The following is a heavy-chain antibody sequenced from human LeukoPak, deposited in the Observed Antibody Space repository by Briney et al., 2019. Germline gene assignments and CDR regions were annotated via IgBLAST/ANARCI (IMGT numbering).Heavy chain of an antibody. V-gene: IGHV4-59*13. J-gene: IGHJ4*02. D-gene: IGHD5-18*01. CDR2: IFHSGNT. CDR1: GGSINTYY. CDR3: AKSKGYSSPHGH. Sequence: SETLSLTCTVSGGSINTYYWSWIRQPPGKGLEWIGYIFHSGNTNYNPSLKGRVTMSVDTSKNQFSLKLSSVTAADTAVYYCAKSKGYSSPHGHWGQGTLVTVSS.